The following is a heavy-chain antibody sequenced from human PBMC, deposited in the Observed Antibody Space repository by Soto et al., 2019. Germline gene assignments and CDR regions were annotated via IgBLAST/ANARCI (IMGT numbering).Heavy chain of an antibody. J-gene: IGHJ6*02. V-gene: IGHV1-46*01. CDR2: INPSGGST. CDR1: GYTFTSYY. Sequence: ASVKVSCKASGYTFTSYYMHCVRQAPGQGLEWMGIINPSGGSTSYAQKFQGRVTMTRDTSTSTVYMELSSLRSEDTAVYYCARDFDTAMVSGGGAWDVWGQGTTVTVSS. D-gene: IGHD5-18*01. CDR3: ARDFDTAMVSGGGAWDV.